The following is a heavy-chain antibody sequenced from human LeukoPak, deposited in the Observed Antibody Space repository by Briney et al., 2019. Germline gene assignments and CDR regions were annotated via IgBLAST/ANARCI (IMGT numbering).Heavy chain of an antibody. V-gene: IGHV4-59*08. Sequence: PSETLSLTCTVSGGSISSYYWSWIRQPPGKGLEWIGYIYYSGSTNYNPSLKSRVTISVDTSKNQFSLKLSSVTAADTAVYYCARAIVVVVAATPGRYYYGMDVWGQGTTVTVSS. CDR1: GGSISSYY. J-gene: IGHJ6*02. CDR3: ARAIVVVVAATPGRYYYGMDV. CDR2: IYYSGST. D-gene: IGHD2-15*01.